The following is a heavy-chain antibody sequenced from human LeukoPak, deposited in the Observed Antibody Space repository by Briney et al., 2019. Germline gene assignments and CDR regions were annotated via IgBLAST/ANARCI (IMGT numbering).Heavy chain of an antibody. J-gene: IGHJ6*03. D-gene: IGHD6-19*01. CDR2: KSYDGSNK. Sequence: GGSLRLSCAASGFTFSGSAMHWVRQAPGKGLEWVAVKSYDGSNKYYADSVKGRFTISRDNSKNTLYLQMNSLRAEDTAVYYCARGGYSSGWYTGYYYYYMDVWGKGTTVTVSS. CDR1: GFTFSGSA. V-gene: IGHV3-30*04. CDR3: ARGGYSSGWYTGYYYYYMDV.